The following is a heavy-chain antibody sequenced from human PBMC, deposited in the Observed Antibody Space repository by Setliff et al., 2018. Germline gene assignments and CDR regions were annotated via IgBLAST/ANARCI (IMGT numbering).Heavy chain of an antibody. CDR2: INPSGGRT. D-gene: IGHD3-3*01. Sequence: ASVKVSCKASGYTLTNYYMHWVRQAPGQGREWMGIINPSGGRTRYAQKFQGKLTMHRDTSTSKVYMELSSLRSEDTAVYYCARDRYYNSWSGTSITAPHDAFDIWGQGTMVTVSS. CDR1: GYTLTNYY. V-gene: IGHV1-46*03. J-gene: IGHJ3*02. CDR3: ARDRYYNSWSGTSITAPHDAFDI.